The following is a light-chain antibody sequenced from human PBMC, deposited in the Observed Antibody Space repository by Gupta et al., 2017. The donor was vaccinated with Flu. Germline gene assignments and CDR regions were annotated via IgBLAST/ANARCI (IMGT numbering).Light chain of an antibody. CDR1: QSVSRY. Sequence: EIVLTQSPATLSLSPGERATLSCRASQSVSRYLAWYQHKPGQAPTILIYEVSNRATGIPARFSGSGSGTDFTLTISSLEPDDFAVYYCQQRGNWPPTFGQGTRLEIK. J-gene: IGKJ5*01. V-gene: IGKV3-11*01. CDR3: QQRGNWPPT. CDR2: EVS.